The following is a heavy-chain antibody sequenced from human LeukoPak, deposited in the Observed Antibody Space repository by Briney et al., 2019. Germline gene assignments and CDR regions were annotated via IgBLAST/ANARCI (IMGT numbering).Heavy chain of an antibody. CDR2: ISSSGSTI. D-gene: IGHD1-26*01. V-gene: IGHV3-48*04. Sequence: GGSLRLSCAASGFTFSSYSINWVRQAPGKGLEWVSYISSSGSTIYYADSVKGRFTISRDNAKNSLYLQMNSLRAEDTAVYYCARVWYSGSYPVDYWGQGTLVTVSS. CDR1: GFTFSSYS. J-gene: IGHJ4*02. CDR3: ARVWYSGSYPVDY.